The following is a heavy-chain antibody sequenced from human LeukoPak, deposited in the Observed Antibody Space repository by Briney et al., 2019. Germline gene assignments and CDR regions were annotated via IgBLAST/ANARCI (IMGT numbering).Heavy chain of an antibody. CDR2: IYYSGST. Sequence: SETLSLTCTVSGGSISSSSYYWGWIRQPPGKGLEWIGSIYYSGSTYFNPSLKSRVTISVDTSKNQFSLKLRSVTAADTAVYYCARQTGSGLFILPGGQGTLVTVSS. V-gene: IGHV4-39*01. CDR3: ARQTGSGLFILP. CDR1: GGSISSSSYY. J-gene: IGHJ4*02. D-gene: IGHD3/OR15-3a*01.